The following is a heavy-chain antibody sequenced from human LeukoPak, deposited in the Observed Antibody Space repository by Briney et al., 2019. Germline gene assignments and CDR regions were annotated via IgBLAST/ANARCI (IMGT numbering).Heavy chain of an antibody. CDR1: GGSISSYY. D-gene: IGHD2-2*01. CDR3: ARTGRYDPIDY. CDR2: IYYSGST. J-gene: IGHJ4*02. V-gene: IGHV4-59*01. Sequence: SETLSLTCTVSGGSISSYYWSRIRQPPGKGLEWIGYIYYSGSTNYNPSLKSRVTISVDTSKNQFSLKLSSVTAADTAVYYCARTGRYDPIDYWGQGTLVTVSS.